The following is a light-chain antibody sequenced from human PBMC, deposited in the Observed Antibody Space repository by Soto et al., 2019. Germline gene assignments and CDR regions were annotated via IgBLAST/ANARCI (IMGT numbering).Light chain of an antibody. CDR3: QSEDISGTSVV. V-gene: IGLV3-25*03. CDR1: ALPRHY. J-gene: IGLJ2*01. CDR2: QET. Sequence: SYELTQPPSVSVAPGQTVTITCSGDALPRHYSYWYQQRPGQAPTLVIYQETERPSDIPERFSGSRSGTTVTLTISGVQPEDEADYYCQSEDISGTSVVFGGGTKLTVL.